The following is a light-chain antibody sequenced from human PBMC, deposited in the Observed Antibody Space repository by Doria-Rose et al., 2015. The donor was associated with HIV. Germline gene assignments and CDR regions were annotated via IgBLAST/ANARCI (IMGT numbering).Light chain of an antibody. CDR1: SSDVGGYNH. V-gene: IGLV2-23*02. J-gene: IGLJ3*02. CDR2: EVT. Sequence: QSVLIQPASVSGPPGQSITISCTGTSSDVGGYNHVSWYQHHPDKAPRVIIYEVTKRPSGVSNRFSGSKSGNVASLTISGLQAEDEAEYLCCSYAGSTTWVFGGGTKVTVL. CDR3: CSYAGSTTWV.